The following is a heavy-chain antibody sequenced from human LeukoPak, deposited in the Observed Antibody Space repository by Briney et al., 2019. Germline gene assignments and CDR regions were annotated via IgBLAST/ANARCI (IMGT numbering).Heavy chain of an antibody. CDR1: GYTFTSYD. D-gene: IGHD3-10*01. CDR2: MNPNSGNT. V-gene: IGHV1-8*01. Sequence: GASVRVSCTASGYTFTSYDINWARQAPGQGLEWMGWMNPNSGNTGYAQKFQGRVTMTRNTSISTAYMELSSLRSEDTAVYYCARGLHLLYGSGPEDVWGQGTTVTVSS. CDR3: ARGLHLLYGSGPEDV. J-gene: IGHJ6*02.